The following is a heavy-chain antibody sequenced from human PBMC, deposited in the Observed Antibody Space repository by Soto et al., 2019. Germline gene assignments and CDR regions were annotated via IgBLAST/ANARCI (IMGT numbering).Heavy chain of an antibody. J-gene: IGHJ4*02. CDR2: IIPIFGTA. D-gene: IGHD5-12*01. CDR3: ARERGYNYRAAPAYFAY. CDR1: GGTFRSYA. V-gene: IGHV1-69*01. Sequence: QVQLVQSGAEVKKPGSSVKVSCKASGGTFRSYAISWVRQAPGQGLEWMGGIIPIFGTANYAQKFKCRVTITADESTSTAYMELSSLRSEDTAVYYGARERGYNYRAAPAYFAYWGQGTLVTVSS.